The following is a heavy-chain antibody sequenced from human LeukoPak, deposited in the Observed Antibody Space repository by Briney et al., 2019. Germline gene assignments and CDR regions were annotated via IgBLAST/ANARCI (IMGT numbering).Heavy chain of an antibody. CDR3: ARVGYCSGGSCSPPDY. CDR2: INPNSGGT. V-gene: IGHV1-2*06. Sequence: ASVKVSCKASGYTFTGYYMHCVRQAPGQGLEWMGRINPNSGGTNYAQKFQGRVTMTRDTSISTAYMELSRLRSDDTAVYYCARVGYCSGGSCSPPDYWGQGTLVTVSS. CDR1: GYTFTGYY. J-gene: IGHJ4*02. D-gene: IGHD2-15*01.